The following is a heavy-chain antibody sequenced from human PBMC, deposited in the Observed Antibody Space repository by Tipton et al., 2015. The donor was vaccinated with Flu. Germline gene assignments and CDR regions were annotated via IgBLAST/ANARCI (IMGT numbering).Heavy chain of an antibody. CDR1: GFIFSTYG. D-gene: IGHD2-21*01. V-gene: IGHV3-33*01. Sequence: SLRLSCAASGFIFSTYGMHWVRQAPGKGLEWVAVIWYDGSNKYYADSVKGRFTISRDNSKKSVFLQMNSLRAEDTAIYYCARDKAYSAFDYWGQGTLVTVSS. CDR2: IWYDGSNK. CDR3: ARDKAYSAFDY. J-gene: IGHJ4*02.